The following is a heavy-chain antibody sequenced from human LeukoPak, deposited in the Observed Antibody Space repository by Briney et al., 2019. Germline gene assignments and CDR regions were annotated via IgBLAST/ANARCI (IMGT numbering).Heavy chain of an antibody. CDR1: GDSISSGSFH. D-gene: IGHD6-19*01. CDR2: VSSSGRT. J-gene: IGHJ6*03. Sequence: PSETLSLTCTVSGDSISSGSFHWSWIRQAAGKGLEWIGRVSSSGRTTYNPSLKSRLTISITTSKNQFSLKVTSVTAADTAVYYCARDNGEQWLGHYMDVWGKGTTVTISS. CDR3: ARDNGEQWLGHYMDV. V-gene: IGHV4-61*02.